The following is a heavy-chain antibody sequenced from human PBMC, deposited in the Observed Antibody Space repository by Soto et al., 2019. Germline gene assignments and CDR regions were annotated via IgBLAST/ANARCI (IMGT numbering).Heavy chain of an antibody. CDR1: RDSVSINSAA. D-gene: IGHD3-10*01. CDR3: TGITWFRGMDV. CDR2: TYYKSKWNN. J-gene: IGHJ6*02. Sequence: SQTLSLTGVISRDSVSINSAAWNSIRQSPSRGLEWLGRTYYKSKWNNDYALSVKSRITINPDTSKNQFSLHLYSVTPEDTAVYDCTGITWFRGMDVWGQGTPVTVSS. V-gene: IGHV6-1*01.